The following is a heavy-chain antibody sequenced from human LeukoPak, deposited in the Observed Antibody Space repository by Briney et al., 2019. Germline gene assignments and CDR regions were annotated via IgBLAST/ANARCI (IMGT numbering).Heavy chain of an antibody. CDR2: ISGSGGST. Sequence: GGSLRLSCAASGVTFSSYAMSWVRQAPGRGLEWVSAISGSGGSTYYADSVKGRFTISRDNSKNTLYLQMNSLRAEDTAVYYCAKGRITMVLGAIDSWGHGTLVTVSS. CDR3: AKGRITMVLGAIDS. V-gene: IGHV3-23*01. D-gene: IGHD3-10*01. CDR1: GVTFSSYA. J-gene: IGHJ5*01.